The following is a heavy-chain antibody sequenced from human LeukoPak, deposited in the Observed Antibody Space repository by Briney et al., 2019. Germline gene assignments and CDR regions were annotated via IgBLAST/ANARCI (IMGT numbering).Heavy chain of an antibody. CDR2: INHSGST. J-gene: IGHJ3*02. V-gene: IGHV4-34*01. CDR3: ARAVEVHDAFDI. Sequence: SETVSLTCAVYGGSFSGYYWSWIGQPPGKGLEWIGEINHSGSTNYNPSLKSRVTISVDTSKNQFSLKLSSVNAADTAVYYCARAVEVHDAFDIGGQETVDTVSS. D-gene: IGHD3-3*01. CDR1: GGSFSGYY.